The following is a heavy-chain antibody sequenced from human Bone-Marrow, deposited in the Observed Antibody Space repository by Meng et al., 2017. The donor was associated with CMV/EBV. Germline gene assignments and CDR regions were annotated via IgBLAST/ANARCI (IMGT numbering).Heavy chain of an antibody. CDR1: GFIFSNYG. Sequence: GGSLRLSCTASGFIFSNYGMSWARQAPGKGMEWVTFTRHDGGDKSYADSVKGRFTISRDNSKNTLYLQMNSLRAEDTAVYYCAKRGSGWTGYYFDYWGQGTRVTVSS. D-gene: IGHD6-19*01. CDR2: TRHDGGDK. V-gene: IGHV3-30*02. J-gene: IGHJ4*02. CDR3: AKRGSGWTGYYFDY.